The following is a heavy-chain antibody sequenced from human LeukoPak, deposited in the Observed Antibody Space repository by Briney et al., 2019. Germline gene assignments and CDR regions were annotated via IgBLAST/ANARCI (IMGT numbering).Heavy chain of an antibody. Sequence: GGSLRLSCAASGFTFDDYAMHWVRQAPGKGLEWVSYISSSGITIYYADSVKGRFTISRDNAKNSLYLQMNSLRAVDTAVYYCAREMGGYPFDYWGQGTLVTVSS. D-gene: IGHD5-12*01. CDR1: GFTFDDYA. J-gene: IGHJ4*02. V-gene: IGHV3-48*03. CDR2: ISSSGITI. CDR3: AREMGGYPFDY.